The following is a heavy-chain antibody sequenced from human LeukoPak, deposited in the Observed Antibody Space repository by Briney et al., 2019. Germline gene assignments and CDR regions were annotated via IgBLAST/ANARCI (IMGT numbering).Heavy chain of an antibody. D-gene: IGHD3-10*01. CDR3: ARDPRGTLVRGHRFDY. CDR1: GFTFSEYF. Sequence: GGSLRLSCAASGFTFSEYFMGWIRKAPGKGLDWVSYVSTSGTFVYYPDSVKGRFTISRDNAKNSLYLQMNSLRAEDTAVYYCARDPRGTLVRGHRFDYWGQGILVTVSS. J-gene: IGHJ4*02. CDR2: VSTSGTFV. V-gene: IGHV3-11*01.